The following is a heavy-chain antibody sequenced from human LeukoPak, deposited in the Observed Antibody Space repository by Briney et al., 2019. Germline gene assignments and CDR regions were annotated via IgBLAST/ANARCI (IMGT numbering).Heavy chain of an antibody. Sequence: GGSLRLSCASSGFTVSNAWMSWVRQAPGKGLEWVGRIRSKTDGGTTDYAAPVKGRFTISRDESKNTLFLQMHSLKTEDTAVYYCTTAPRGYCSGGSCSYAFDIWGQGTLVTVSS. V-gene: IGHV3-15*01. J-gene: IGHJ3*02. D-gene: IGHD2-15*01. CDR3: TTAPRGYCSGGSCSYAFDI. CDR1: GFTVSNAW. CDR2: IRSKTDGGTT.